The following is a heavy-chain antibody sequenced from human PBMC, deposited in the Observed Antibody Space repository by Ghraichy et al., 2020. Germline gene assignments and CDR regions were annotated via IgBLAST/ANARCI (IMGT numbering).Heavy chain of an antibody. Sequence: GGSLRLSCVGSGFTFGGYGMNWVRQSPGKGLEWVSYITSTSRSIFYADSVKGRFTISRDNAKNSVSLQMNSLRAEDTAVYYCSRGGGAGTPVLYHMDVWGLGTTVTVSS. CDR3: SRGGGAGTPVLYHMDV. D-gene: IGHD6-19*01. V-gene: IGHV3-48*01. CDR2: ITSTSRSI. CDR1: GFTFGGYG. J-gene: IGHJ6*02.